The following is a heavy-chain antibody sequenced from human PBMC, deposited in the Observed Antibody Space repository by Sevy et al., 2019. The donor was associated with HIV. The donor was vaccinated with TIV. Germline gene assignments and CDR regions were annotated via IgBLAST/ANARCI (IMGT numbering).Heavy chain of an antibody. V-gene: IGHV3-64D*06. CDR2: ISSNGGTT. Sequence: GGSLRLSCSASGFIFSSYPMHWVRQAPGKGLEYVSTISSNGGTTYYADSVKGRFTISRDNSKNTLNLQMSSLRAEDTAVYYCVKDRIFVVGGDFDYWGQGTLVTVSS. D-gene: IGHD3-3*02. CDR3: VKDRIFVVGGDFDY. J-gene: IGHJ4*02. CDR1: GFIFSSYP.